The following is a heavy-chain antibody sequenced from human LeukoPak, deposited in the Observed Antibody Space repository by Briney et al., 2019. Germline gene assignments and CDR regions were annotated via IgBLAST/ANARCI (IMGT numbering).Heavy chain of an antibody. D-gene: IGHD2-15*01. J-gene: IGHJ5*02. CDR2: ISSSSSYI. CDR1: GFTFSSYS. CDR3: ARDSSLVVVAARFVWFDP. V-gene: IGHV3-21*01. Sequence: SGGSLRLSCAASGFTFSSYSMNWVRQAPGKGLEWVSSISSSSSYIYYADSMKGRFTISRNNAKNSLYLQMNSLRAEDTAVYYCARDSSLVVVAARFVWFDPWGQGTLVTVSS.